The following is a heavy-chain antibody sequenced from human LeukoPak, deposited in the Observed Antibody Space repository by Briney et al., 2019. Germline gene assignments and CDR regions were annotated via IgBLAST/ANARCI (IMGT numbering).Heavy chain of an antibody. D-gene: IGHD4-17*01. CDR2: IYYSGST. Sequence: SETLSLTCTVSGGSISSYYWSWIRQPPGKGLEWIGYIYYSGSTYYNSSLKSRVTISVDTSKNQFSLKLSSVTAADTAVYYCAREGMTTVTNYYYYYMDVWGKGTTVTVSS. J-gene: IGHJ6*03. CDR1: GGSISSYY. CDR3: AREGMTTVTNYYYYYMDV. V-gene: IGHV4-59*12.